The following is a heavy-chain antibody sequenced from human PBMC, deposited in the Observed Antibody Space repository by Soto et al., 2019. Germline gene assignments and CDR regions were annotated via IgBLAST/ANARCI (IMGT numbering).Heavy chain of an antibody. D-gene: IGHD3-10*01. Sequence: SETLSLTCSVSGDSISSSGYYWSWIRQRPGKGLEWIGNIYYSGSSYNNPSLKSRATISVNTSKNQFSLNLRSVTAADTAVYYCARGSDYYSSGSFDYWGQGTLVTVS. J-gene: IGHJ4*02. V-gene: IGHV4-31*03. CDR2: IYYSGSS. CDR1: GDSISSSGYY. CDR3: ARGSDYYSSGSFDY.